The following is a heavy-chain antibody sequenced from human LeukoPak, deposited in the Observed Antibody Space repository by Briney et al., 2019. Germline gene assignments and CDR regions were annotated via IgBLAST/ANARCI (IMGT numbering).Heavy chain of an antibody. CDR2: ISTSSSYI. V-gene: IGHV3-21*01. D-gene: IGHD6-19*01. CDR3: ARGDPDISFAVAGEAFDI. CDR1: GFTFSSYG. J-gene: IGHJ3*02. Sequence: PGGSLRLSCAASGFTFSSYGMSWVRQAPGKGLEWVSSISTSSSYIYYADSLKGRFTISRDNAKNSLYLQMNSLRADDTAVYYCARGDPDISFAVAGEAFDIWGQGTMVTVSS.